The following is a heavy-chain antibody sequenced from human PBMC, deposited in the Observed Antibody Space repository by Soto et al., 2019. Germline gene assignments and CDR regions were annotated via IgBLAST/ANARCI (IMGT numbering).Heavy chain of an antibody. V-gene: IGHV3-33*01. J-gene: IGHJ4*02. Sequence: QVQLVESGGGVVQPGRSLRLSCAASGFTFSSYGMHWVRQAPGKGLEWVAVIWYDGSNKDYADSVKGRFTISRDNSKNTLYLQMNSLRAEDTAVYYCARGGYYDILTGWYYFDYWGQGTLVTVSS. CDR3: ARGGYYDILTGWYYFDY. D-gene: IGHD3-9*01. CDR1: GFTFSSYG. CDR2: IWYDGSNK.